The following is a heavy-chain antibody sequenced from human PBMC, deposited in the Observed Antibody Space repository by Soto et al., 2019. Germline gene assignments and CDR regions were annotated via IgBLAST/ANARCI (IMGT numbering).Heavy chain of an antibody. Sequence: GGSLRLSCAASGFTVSSNYMSWVRQAPGKGLEWVSVIYSGGSTYYADSVKGRFTISRDNSKNTLYLQMNSLRAEDTAVYYCARGYCGGDCYEPYYYYMDVWGKGTTVTVSS. CDR3: ARGYCGGDCYEPYYYYMDV. J-gene: IGHJ6*03. CDR1: GFTVSSNY. CDR2: IYSGGST. V-gene: IGHV3-66*01. D-gene: IGHD2-21*01.